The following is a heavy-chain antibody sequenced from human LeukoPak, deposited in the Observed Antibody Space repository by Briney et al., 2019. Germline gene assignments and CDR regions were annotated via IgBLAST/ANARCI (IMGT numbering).Heavy chain of an antibody. D-gene: IGHD2-15*01. V-gene: IGHV3-30*02. J-gene: IGHJ2*01. CDR2: IRYDGSNK. Sequence: PGGSLRLSCAASGFTFNNYGMHWVRQAPGKGLEWVAFIRYDGSNKYYADSVKGRFTISRDNSKNTLYLQMNSLRAEDTAVYYCAKLLHWYIDLWGRGTLVTVSS. CDR3: AKLLHWYIDL. CDR1: GFTFNNYG.